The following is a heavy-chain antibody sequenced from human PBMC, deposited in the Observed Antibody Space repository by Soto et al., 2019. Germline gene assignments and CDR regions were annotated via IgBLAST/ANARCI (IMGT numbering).Heavy chain of an antibody. CDR2: IIPILGIA. J-gene: IGHJ4*02. V-gene: IGHV1-69*02. CDR3: AAEQDSSGYIDY. D-gene: IGHD3-22*01. CDR1: GGTFSSYT. Sequence: QVQLVQSGAEVKKPGSSVKVSCKASGGTFSSYTISWVRQAPGQGLEWMGRIIPILGIANYAQKLQGRVTITADKSTSTAYMELSSLRSEDTAVYYCAAEQDSSGYIDYWGQGTLVTVSS.